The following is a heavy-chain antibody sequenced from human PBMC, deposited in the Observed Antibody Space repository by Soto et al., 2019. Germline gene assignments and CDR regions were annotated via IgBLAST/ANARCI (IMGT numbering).Heavy chain of an antibody. D-gene: IGHD3-9*01. CDR3: ARKLEASIRHVEWFSYKWFDP. CDR1: GDSLSGYA. CDR2: ITFRGVT. J-gene: IGHJ5*02. V-gene: IGHV4-34*01. Sequence: SETLSLTCDVHGDSLSGYAWSWIRQPPGKGLEWIGEITFRGVTNYHPSLKSRLSMSVDTSKNRISLNVSSVTAADTALYFCARKLEASIRHVEWFSYKWFDPLGPGTLVTVSS.